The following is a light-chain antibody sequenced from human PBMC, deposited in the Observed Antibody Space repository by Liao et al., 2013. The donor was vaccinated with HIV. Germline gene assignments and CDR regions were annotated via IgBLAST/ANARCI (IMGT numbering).Light chain of an antibody. V-gene: IGLV3-21*01. CDR2: YDS. J-gene: IGLJ2*01. CDR1: NIGSKS. Sequence: SYELTQPPSVSVAPGKTATITCGGNNIGSKSVHWYQQKPGQAPVLVIYYDSDRPSGIPERFSGSSSGTTVTLTISGVQAEDEADYYCQSAESSGTYVVFGGGTKLTVL. CDR3: QSAESSGTYVV.